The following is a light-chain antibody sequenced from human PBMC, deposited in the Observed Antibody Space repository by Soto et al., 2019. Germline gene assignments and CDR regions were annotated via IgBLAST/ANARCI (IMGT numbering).Light chain of an antibody. J-gene: IGKJ1*01. CDR1: QSVSSSY. Sequence: EIVLTQSPGTLSLSPGEIATLSCSASQSVSSSYLAWYQQKPGQAPRLLIYGASSRATGIPDRFSGSGSGTDFTLTISRLEPEDFAVYYCQQYGSSPGWTFGQGTKV. CDR2: GAS. V-gene: IGKV3-20*01. CDR3: QQYGSSPGWT.